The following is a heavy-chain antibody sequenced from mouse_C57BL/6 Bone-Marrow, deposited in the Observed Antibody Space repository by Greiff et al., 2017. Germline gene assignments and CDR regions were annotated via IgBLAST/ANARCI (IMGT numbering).Heavy chain of an antibody. J-gene: IGHJ3*01. CDR2: INPGSGGT. CDR1: GYAFTNYL. V-gene: IGHV1-54*01. D-gene: IGHD2-3*01. CDR3: ARIYPWCAY. Sequence: VQLQESGAELVRPGTSVKVSCKASGYAFTNYLIEWVKQRPGQGLEWIGVINPGSGGTNYNEKFKGKATLTADKSSSTAYMQLSSLTSEDSAVYFYARIYPWCAYGDRGKRVTVTA.